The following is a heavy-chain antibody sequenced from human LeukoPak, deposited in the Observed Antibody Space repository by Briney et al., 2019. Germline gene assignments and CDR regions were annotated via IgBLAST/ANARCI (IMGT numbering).Heavy chain of an antibody. CDR3: ARSSSIAVGTDY. CDR1: DYLFSNYG. V-gene: IGHV1-18*01. CDR2: ISAYTGNT. Sequence: ASLKVSCKASDYLFSNYGFFWVRQAPGQGLEWMGWISAYTGNTNYAPKFQDRLSMSTDTSTSTAYMELRSLRSEDTAVYFCARSSSIAVGTDYWGQGTLVTVFS. D-gene: IGHD6-19*01. J-gene: IGHJ4*02.